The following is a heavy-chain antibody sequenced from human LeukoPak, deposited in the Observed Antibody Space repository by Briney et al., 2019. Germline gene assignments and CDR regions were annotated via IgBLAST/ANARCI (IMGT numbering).Heavy chain of an antibody. CDR2: IYFSGST. CDR3: ARSYDFWSGDSQFDY. V-gene: IGHV4-59*02. D-gene: IGHD3-3*01. Sequence: PSETLSLTCTVSGGSVSSYYWSRIRQPPGKGLEWIGYIYFSGSTSYNPSLKSRVTISVDTSKNQFSLKLGSVTAADTAVYYCARSYDFWSGDSQFDYWGQGTLVTVPS. J-gene: IGHJ4*02. CDR1: GGSVSSYY.